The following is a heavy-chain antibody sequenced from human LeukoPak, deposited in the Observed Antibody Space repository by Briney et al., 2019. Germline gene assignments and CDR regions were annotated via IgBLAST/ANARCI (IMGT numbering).Heavy chain of an antibody. CDR1: GFTFSSYA. CDR3: AKIGGNSYYFDY. Sequence: PGGSLRLSCAASGFTFSSYAMSWVRQAPRKGLEWVSAISGSGGSTYYADSVKGRFTISRDNSKNTLYLQMNSLRAEDTAVYYCAKIGGNSYYFDYWGQGTLVTVSS. V-gene: IGHV3-23*01. CDR2: ISGSGGST. D-gene: IGHD4-23*01. J-gene: IGHJ4*02.